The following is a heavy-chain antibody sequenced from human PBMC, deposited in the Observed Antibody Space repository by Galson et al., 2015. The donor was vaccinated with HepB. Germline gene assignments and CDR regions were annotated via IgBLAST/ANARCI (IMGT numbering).Heavy chain of an antibody. CDR2: IIPILGIA. J-gene: IGHJ3*02. CDR3: ARGPPVLEGDAFDI. V-gene: IGHV1-69*02. Sequence: SVKVSCKASGGTFSSYTISWVRQAPGQGLEWMGRIIPILGIANYAQKFQGRVTITADKSTSTAYMELSSLRSEDTAVYYCARGPPVLEGDAFDIWGQGTMVTVSS. CDR1: GGTFSSYT. D-gene: IGHD5-24*01.